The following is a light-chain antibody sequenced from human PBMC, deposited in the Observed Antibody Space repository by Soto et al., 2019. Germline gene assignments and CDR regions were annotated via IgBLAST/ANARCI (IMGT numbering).Light chain of an antibody. CDR3: SSYRSGTTLV. J-gene: IGLJ2*01. Sequence: QSALTQPASVSGSPGQSITISCTGTSSDIGGYNYVSWYQQHPGKAPKLMIYDVSNRPSGISNRFSGSKSDNTASLTISGLQAEDEADYYCSSYRSGTTLVFGGGTKVTVL. CDR2: DVS. CDR1: SSDIGGYNY. V-gene: IGLV2-14*01.